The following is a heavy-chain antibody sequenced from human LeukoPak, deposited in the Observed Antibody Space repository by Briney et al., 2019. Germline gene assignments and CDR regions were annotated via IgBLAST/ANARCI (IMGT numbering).Heavy chain of an antibody. CDR3: ARDKKGASCYDY. V-gene: IGHV4-59*01. CDR2: IYYSGST. J-gene: IGHJ4*02. D-gene: IGHD2-2*01. Sequence: SETLSLTCTVSGGSISSYYWSWIRQPPGKGLEWIGYIYYSGSTNYNPSLRSRVTISVDTSKNQFSLKLSSVTAADTAVYYCARDKKGASCYDYWGQGTLVTVSS. CDR1: GGSISSYY.